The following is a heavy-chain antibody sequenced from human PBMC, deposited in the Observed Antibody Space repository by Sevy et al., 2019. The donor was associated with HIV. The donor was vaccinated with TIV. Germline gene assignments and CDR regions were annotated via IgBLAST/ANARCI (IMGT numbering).Heavy chain of an antibody. CDR3: ATTKDYYDSSGSPFDY. CDR2: FEPEDGET. D-gene: IGHD3-22*01. CDR1: GYSLTQLS. Sequence: ASVKVSCKVSGYSLTQLSMHWVRQAPGKGLEWMGSFEPEDGETFYAQMVQGRVTLTEDTSTDTAYMELRSLRSEDTAISYCATTKDYYDSSGSPFDYWSQGTLVTVSS. J-gene: IGHJ4*02. V-gene: IGHV1-24*01.